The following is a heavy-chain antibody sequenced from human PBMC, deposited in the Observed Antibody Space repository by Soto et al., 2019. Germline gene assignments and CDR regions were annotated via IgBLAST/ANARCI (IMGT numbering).Heavy chain of an antibody. J-gene: IGHJ6*02. CDR2: IDPSDSYT. CDR3: AFNGRFESSNSSGYYAYYYYGMDV. Sequence: PGESLKISCKGSGYSFTSYWISWVRQMPGKGLEWMGRIDPSDSYTNYSPSFQGHVTISADKSISTAYLQWSSLKASDTALYYFAFNGRFESSNSSGYYAYYYYGMDVWGQGTTVTVSS. D-gene: IGHD3-22*01. V-gene: IGHV5-10-1*01. CDR1: GYSFTSYW.